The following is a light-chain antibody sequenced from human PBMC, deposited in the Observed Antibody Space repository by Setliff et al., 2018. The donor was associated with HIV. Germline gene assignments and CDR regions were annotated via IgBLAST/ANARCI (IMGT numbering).Light chain of an antibody. CDR2: EVN. CDR1: SSGVGAYNF. V-gene: IGLV2-8*01. J-gene: IGLJ1*01. CDR3: CSYAGSNNFYV. Sequence: QSALAQPPSASGSPGQSVAISCTGTSSGVGAYNFVSWYQQHPGKAPKLILYEVNKRPSGVPDRFSGSKSGNTASLTVSGLQAEDEADYYCCSYAGSNNFYVFGTGTKVTVL.